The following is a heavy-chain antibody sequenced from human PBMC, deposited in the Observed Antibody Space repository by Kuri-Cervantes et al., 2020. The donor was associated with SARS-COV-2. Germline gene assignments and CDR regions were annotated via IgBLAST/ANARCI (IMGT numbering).Heavy chain of an antibody. CDR1: GLTFTSYA. CDR2: ISYDGSNK. Sequence: GESLKISCAPSGLTFTSYAMHWVRQAPGKGLEWVALISYDGSNKYYADSVKGRFTTSRDNSKNTLYLQMNSLRAEDTAVYYCAREGDIVVVHDAFDIWGQGTMVTVSS. V-gene: IGHV3-30*03. J-gene: IGHJ3*02. D-gene: IGHD2-2*01. CDR3: AREGDIVVVHDAFDI.